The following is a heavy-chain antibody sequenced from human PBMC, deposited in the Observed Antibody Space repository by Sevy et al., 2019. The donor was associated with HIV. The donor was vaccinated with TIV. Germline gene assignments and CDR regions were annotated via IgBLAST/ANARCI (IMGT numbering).Heavy chain of an antibody. V-gene: IGHV3-7*01. CDR3: ARELWPGDY. D-gene: IGHD2-21*01. Sequence: GGCLRPSCAASGFTFSDYFMGWVRQAPGKGLEWVANVDQDGSQKNYVASVKGRFTVSRDNAKNSLYLQMNRLRVDDTAVDYCARELWPGDYWGQGTLVTVSS. J-gene: IGHJ4*02. CDR2: VDQDGSQK. CDR1: GFTFSDYF.